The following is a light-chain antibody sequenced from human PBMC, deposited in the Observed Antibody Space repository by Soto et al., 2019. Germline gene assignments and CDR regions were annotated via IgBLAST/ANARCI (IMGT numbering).Light chain of an antibody. CDR3: QQRSNWPPIT. CDR2: DAS. V-gene: IGKV3-11*01. CDR1: RSVKTF. J-gene: IGKJ5*01. Sequence: EVVVTQSPATLSVSPGERATLSCRASRSVKTFLVWYQQRPGQAPRLLIHDASHRAAGIPARFSGSGFGTDFTLTISSLEPEDAAVYYCQQRSNWPPITFGQGTRLEIK.